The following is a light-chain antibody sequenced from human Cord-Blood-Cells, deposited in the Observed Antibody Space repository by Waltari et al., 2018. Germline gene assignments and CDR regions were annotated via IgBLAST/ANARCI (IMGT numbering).Light chain of an antibody. V-gene: IGLV2-14*01. J-gene: IGLJ2*01. CDR3: SSYTSSSTRV. Sequence: QSALTQPASVSGSPGQSLPISCTGTSSDVGGSNYAPWYQQHPGKAPKLMIYDDSNRPSGVSNRFSGSKSGNTASLTISGLQAEDEADYYGSSYTSSSTRVFGGGTKLTVL. CDR1: SSDVGGSNY. CDR2: DDS.